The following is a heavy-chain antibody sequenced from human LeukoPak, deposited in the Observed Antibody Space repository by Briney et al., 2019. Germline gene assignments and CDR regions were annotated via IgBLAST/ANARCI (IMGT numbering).Heavy chain of an antibody. CDR3: AERSAYESLFDY. CDR1: GGSISSYY. Sequence: SETLSLTCTVSGGSISSYYWSWIRQPPGKGLEWIGTIYHSGTTYYNPSLKSRVTISLDTSKNQFSLKLNSVTAADTAVYFCAERSAYESLFDYWGLGILVTVSS. J-gene: IGHJ4*02. V-gene: IGHV4-59*04. D-gene: IGHD5-12*01. CDR2: IYHSGTT.